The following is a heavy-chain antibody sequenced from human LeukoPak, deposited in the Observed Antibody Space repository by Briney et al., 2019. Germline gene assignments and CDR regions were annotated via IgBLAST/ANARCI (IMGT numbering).Heavy chain of an antibody. J-gene: IGHJ6*02. CDR2: IYTSGST. Sequence: SETLSLTCTVSGGSISSYYWSWIRQSAGKGLEWIGRIYTSGSTNYNPSLKSRVTMSVDTSKNQFSLKLSSVTAADTAVYYCARDSGWSGYYYYGMDVWGQGTTVTVSS. CDR1: GGSISSYY. V-gene: IGHV4-4*07. D-gene: IGHD6-19*01. CDR3: ARDSGWSGYYYYGMDV.